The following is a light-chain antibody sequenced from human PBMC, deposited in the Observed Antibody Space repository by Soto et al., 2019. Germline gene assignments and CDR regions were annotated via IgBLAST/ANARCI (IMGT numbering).Light chain of an antibody. J-gene: IGLJ3*02. CDR2: SNN. V-gene: IGLV1-44*01. CDR3: AAWDDRLNGWV. CDR1: SSNIGSNT. Sequence: QSVLTQPPSASGTPGQRVTISCSGSSSNIGSNTVNWYQQLPGTAPKLLIYSNNQRPSGVPDRFSGSKSGTSASLAIRGLQSGDEADYSCAAWDDRLNGWVFGGGTTPPVL.